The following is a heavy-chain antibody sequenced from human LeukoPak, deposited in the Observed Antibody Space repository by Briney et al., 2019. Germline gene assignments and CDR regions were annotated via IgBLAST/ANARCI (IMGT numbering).Heavy chain of an antibody. CDR2: ISSGRRYI. J-gene: IGHJ4*02. V-gene: IGHV3-21*01. CDR1: GFTFSRYR. CDR3: ARDRPTGASRLFVVQ. D-gene: IGHD3-3*01. Sequence: PGGSLRLSRAASGFTFSRYRMSWVRQAPGEGPEWVSSISSGRRYIYYPDSVRGRFTISRDNAKNSLYLLVNCLSAEDTAVYYCARDRPTGASRLFVVQWGQGTLVTVSS.